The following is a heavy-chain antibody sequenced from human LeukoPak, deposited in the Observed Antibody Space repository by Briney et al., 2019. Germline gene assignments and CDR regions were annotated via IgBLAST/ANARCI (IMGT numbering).Heavy chain of an antibody. CDR2: IIPIFGTA. D-gene: IGHD6-13*01. J-gene: IGHJ4*02. Sequence: SVKVSCKASGGTFSSYAISWGRQAPGQGLEWMGGIIPIFGTANYAQKFQGRVTITADESTSTACMELSSLRSEDTAVYYCARESASGSSWSVVWGWPFDYWGQGTLVTVSS. CDR3: ARESASGSSWSVVWGWPFDY. CDR1: GGTFSSYA. V-gene: IGHV1-69*13.